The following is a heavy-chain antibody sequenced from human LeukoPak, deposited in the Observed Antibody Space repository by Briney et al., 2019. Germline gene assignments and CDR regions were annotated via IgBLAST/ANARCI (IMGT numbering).Heavy chain of an antibody. D-gene: IGHD3-10*01. CDR1: GFTFRNYA. J-gene: IGHJ4*02. CDR2: ISGSGDVT. CDR3: AKIGSYRNRWVDY. V-gene: IGHV3-43*02. Sequence: AGGSLRLSCVASGFTFRNYAMTWVRQAPGKGLEWVSTISGSGDVTSYADSVKGRFTISRDNSKNSLYLQMNSLRTEDTALYYCAKIGSYRNRWVDYWGQGTLVTVSS.